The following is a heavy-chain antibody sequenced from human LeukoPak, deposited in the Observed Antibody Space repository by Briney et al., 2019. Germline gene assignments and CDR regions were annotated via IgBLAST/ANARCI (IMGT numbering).Heavy chain of an antibody. CDR2: IWYDGSND. J-gene: IGHJ4*02. CDR3: ARGALGYCSGGTCYGVAGIDF. CDR1: GFTFSNHG. D-gene: IGHD2-15*01. Sequence: GGSLRLSCAASGFTFSNHGMHWVRQAPGKGLEWMAVIWYDGSNDNYADSVRGRFTISRDNPRNTLFLQMDSLRVEDTAVYHCARGALGYCSGGTCYGVAGIDFWGQGTLVTVSS. V-gene: IGHV3-33*01.